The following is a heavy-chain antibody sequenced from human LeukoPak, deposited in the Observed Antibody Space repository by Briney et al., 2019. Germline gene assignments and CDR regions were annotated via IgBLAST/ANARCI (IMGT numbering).Heavy chain of an antibody. Sequence: GGSLRLSCAASGFTFSSYAMSWVRQAPGKGLEWVSAISGSGGSTYYADSVKGRITISRDNSKNTLYLQMNSLRAEDTAVYYCAKRVVPAFGAFDIWGQGTMVTVSS. CDR3: AKRVVPAFGAFDI. V-gene: IGHV3-23*01. CDR2: ISGSGGST. J-gene: IGHJ3*02. D-gene: IGHD2-2*01. CDR1: GFTFSSYA.